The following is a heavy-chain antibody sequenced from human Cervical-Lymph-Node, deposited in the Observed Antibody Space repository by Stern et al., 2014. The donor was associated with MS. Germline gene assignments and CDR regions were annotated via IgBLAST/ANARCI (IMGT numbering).Heavy chain of an antibody. CDR2: IYPGDSDT. Sequence: VQLVQSGAVVRNPGDSLRISCTGAGYGFSDYWIGWVRQMPGKGLEWIGVIYPGDSDTTYSPSFEGQVPMSADKSVAPAYLQWSSLKASDTAIYFCARQIEGIPGLWGQGTLVTVSS. J-gene: IGHJ4*02. CDR1: GYGFSDYW. V-gene: IGHV5-51*01. CDR3: ARQIEGIPGL. D-gene: IGHD6-13*01.